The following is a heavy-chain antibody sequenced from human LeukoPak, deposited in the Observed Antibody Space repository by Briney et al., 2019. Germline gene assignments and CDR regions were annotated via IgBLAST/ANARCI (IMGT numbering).Heavy chain of an antibody. D-gene: IGHD6-13*01. J-gene: IGHJ4*02. CDR2: IKNDGAVK. Sequence: GGSLRLSCAASGFTFRNYAMSWVRQAPGKGLEWVANIKNDGAVKNYVDSVKGRFTISRDNAKNSLYLQMNSLRAEDTAVYYCAKDSYSKGDFWGQGVLVTVSS. V-gene: IGHV3-7*01. CDR3: AKDSYSKGDF. CDR1: GFTFRNYA.